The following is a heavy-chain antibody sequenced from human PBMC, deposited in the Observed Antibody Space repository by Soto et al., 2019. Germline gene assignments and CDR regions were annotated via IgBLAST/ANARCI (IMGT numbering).Heavy chain of an antibody. V-gene: IGHV3-53*01. D-gene: IGHD2-2*01. J-gene: IGHJ4*02. CDR3: ARVVGLGYCSSTSCYSRHFDY. CDR2: IYSGGST. Sequence: GGSLRLSCAASGFTVSSNYMSWVRQAPGKGLEWVSVIYSGGSTYYADSVKGRFTISRDNSKNTLYLQMNSLRAEDTAVYYCARVVGLGYCSSTSCYSRHFDYWGQGTLVTVSS. CDR1: GFTVSSNY.